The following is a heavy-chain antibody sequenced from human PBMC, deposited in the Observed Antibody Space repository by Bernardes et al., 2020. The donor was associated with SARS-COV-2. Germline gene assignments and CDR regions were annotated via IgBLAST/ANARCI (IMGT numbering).Heavy chain of an antibody. V-gene: IGHV3-73*01. D-gene: IGHD6-13*01. Sequence: GGSLRLSCAGSGFIFSDSSIHWVRQASGKGLEWVGRITNKEDNYATVYGASVKGRFTISRDDSKYTSYLQMNSLKTDDTALYYCTRVPPYSNSWWDTFVIWGPGTMVTVSS. CDR2: ITNKEDNYAT. CDR3: TRVPPYSNSWWDTFVI. J-gene: IGHJ3*02. CDR1: GFIFSDSS.